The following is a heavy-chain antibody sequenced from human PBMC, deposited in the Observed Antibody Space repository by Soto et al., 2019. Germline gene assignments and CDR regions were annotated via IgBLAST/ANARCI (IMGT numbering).Heavy chain of an antibody. J-gene: IGHJ3*01. CDR3: GKDPNGDYVGGFEF. D-gene: IGHD4-17*01. V-gene: IGHV3-23*01. CDR1: GFTFNNYA. CDR2: LSASGSRT. Sequence: EVQLLESGGGLVQPGGSLTLSCAASGFTFNNYAMSWVRQAPGKGLEWVSGLSASGSRTVYADSVKGRFTVSRDFSKNTLSLQMDSLRAEDTAVYFCGKDPNGDYVGGFEFWGPGTMVTVSS.